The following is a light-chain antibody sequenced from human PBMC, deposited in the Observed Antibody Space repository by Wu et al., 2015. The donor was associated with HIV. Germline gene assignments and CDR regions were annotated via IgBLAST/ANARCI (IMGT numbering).Light chain of an antibody. Sequence: EIVMTQSPATLSVSPGERVTLSCRASQDINSNLAWYQQKPGQAPRFLIFGSSTRTTGIPERFTGSGSGTDFTLTISRMQSEDFAVYYCQQYHDRPPYTFGQGTKVEIK. V-gene: IGKV3-15*01. CDR1: QDINSN. J-gene: IGKJ2*01. CDR3: QQYHDRPPYT. CDR2: GSS.